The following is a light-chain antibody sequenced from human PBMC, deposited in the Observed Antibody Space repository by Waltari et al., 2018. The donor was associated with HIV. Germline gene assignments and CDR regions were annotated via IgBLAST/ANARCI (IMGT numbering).Light chain of an antibody. J-gene: IGLJ2*01. CDR2: EVS. V-gene: IGLV2-8*01. CDR3: SSYGGSANLL. Sequence: QSALTQPPSASGSPGQSVTISCTGTSSDIGGYTYVSWYQQYPGKAPKLMIYEVSTRPSGVPDRFSGSKSANTASVTVSGLQAEDEADYYCSSYGGSANLLFGGGTKLTVL. CDR1: SSDIGGYTY.